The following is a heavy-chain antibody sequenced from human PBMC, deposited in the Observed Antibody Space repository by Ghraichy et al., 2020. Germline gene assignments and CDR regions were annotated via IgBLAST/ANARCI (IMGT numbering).Heavy chain of an antibody. J-gene: IGHJ3*02. CDR3: AREKSYCSGGTCYRRNAFDI. CDR1: GFTFSFYG. V-gene: IGHV3-33*01. Sequence: GGSLRLSCAASGFTFSFYGMHWVRQAPGKGLEWVAVIWYDGSNKYYADSVKGRFTISRDNSKNTLYLQMNSLRAEDTAVYYCAREKSYCSGGTCYRRNAFDIWGQGTMVTVSS. D-gene: IGHD2-15*01. CDR2: IWYDGSNK.